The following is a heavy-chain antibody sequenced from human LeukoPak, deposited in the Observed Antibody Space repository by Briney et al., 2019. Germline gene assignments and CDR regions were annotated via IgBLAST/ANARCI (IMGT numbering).Heavy chain of an antibody. CDR1: GGSISSYY. D-gene: IGHD3-3*01. CDR3: ARDWIGGNPTVDWFDP. Sequence: SETLSLTCTASGGSISSYYWSWIRQPAGKGLEWIGRIYTSGSTNYNPSLKSRVTMSVDTSKNQFSLKLSSVTAADTAVYYCARDWIGGNPTVDWFDPWGQGTLVTVSS. V-gene: IGHV4-4*07. J-gene: IGHJ5*02. CDR2: IYTSGST.